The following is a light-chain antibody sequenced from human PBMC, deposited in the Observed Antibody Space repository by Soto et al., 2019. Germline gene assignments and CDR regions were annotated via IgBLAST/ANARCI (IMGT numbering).Light chain of an antibody. CDR1: QGINSW. CDR3: HHTNSCPST. CDR2: AAS. V-gene: IGKV1-12*02. J-gene: IGKJ2*01. Sequence: DIQMTQSPSSVSASVGARVTITCRSSQGINSWLAWYQQKPGKAPKLLIYAASSLQRGVPSRFSGSRSGTDFSLTINSMQPEDCATDYSHHTNSCPSTFGQGTKLEI.